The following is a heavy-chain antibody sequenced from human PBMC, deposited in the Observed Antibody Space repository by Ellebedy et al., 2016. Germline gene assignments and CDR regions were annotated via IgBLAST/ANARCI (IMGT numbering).Heavy chain of an antibody. CDR3: ARSGRPPVFGELLFDGLDV. V-gene: IGHV5-51*01. CDR1: GYSFTSYW. D-gene: IGHD3-10*02. J-gene: IGHJ6*02. CDR2: IYPGDSDT. Sequence: GESLKISCQGSGYSFTSYWIGWVRQMPGKGLEWMGIIYPGDSDTRYSPSFQGQVTISADKSISTAYLQWSSLKASDTAMYYCARSGRPPVFGELLFDGLDVWGQGTTVTVSS.